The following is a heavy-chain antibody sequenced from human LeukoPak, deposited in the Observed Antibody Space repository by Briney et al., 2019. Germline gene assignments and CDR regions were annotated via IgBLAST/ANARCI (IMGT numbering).Heavy chain of an antibody. CDR3: AKEWYPFYSIPPLFDY. CDR2: IRYDGSNK. CDR1: GFTFSSYG. J-gene: IGHJ4*02. V-gene: IGHV3-30*02. Sequence: PGGSLRLSCAASGFTFSSYGMHWVRQAPGKGLEWVAFIRYDGSNKYYADSVKGRFTISRDNSKNTLYLQMNSLRAEDTAVYYCAKEWYPFYSIPPLFDYWGQGTLVTVSS. D-gene: IGHD2/OR15-2a*01.